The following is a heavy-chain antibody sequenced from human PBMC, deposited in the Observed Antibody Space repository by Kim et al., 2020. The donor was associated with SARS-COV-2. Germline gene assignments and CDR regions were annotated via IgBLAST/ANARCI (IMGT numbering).Heavy chain of an antibody. CDR3: ASEGDDFWSGHALDV. D-gene: IGHD3-3*01. V-gene: IGHV3-48*03. J-gene: IGHJ6*02. Sequence: DSVKGRFTISRDNAKNSLYLQMNSLRAEDTAVYYCASEGDDFWSGHALDVWGQGTTVTVSS.